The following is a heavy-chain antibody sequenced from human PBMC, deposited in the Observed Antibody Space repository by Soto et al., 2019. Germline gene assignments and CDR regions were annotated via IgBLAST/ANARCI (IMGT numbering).Heavy chain of an antibody. D-gene: IGHD6-6*01. CDR2: INHSGST. CDR3: ARGNGIAARRSLDY. Sequence: PSETLSLTCAVYGGSFSGYYWSWIRQPPGKGLEWIGEINHSGSTNYNPSPKSRVTISVDTSKNQFSLKLSSVTAADTAVYYCARGNGIAARRSLDYWGQGTLVTVSS. CDR1: GGSFSGYY. V-gene: IGHV4-34*01. J-gene: IGHJ4*02.